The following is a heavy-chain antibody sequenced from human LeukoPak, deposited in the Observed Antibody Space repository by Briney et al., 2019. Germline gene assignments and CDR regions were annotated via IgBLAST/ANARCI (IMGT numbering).Heavy chain of an antibody. CDR1: GFTFRSYG. D-gene: IGHD6-13*01. V-gene: IGHV3-30*18. CDR2: ISYDGSNK. Sequence: GGSLRLSCAASGFTFRSYGMHWVRQAPGKGLEWGAVISYDGSNKYHADSVRGRFTISRDNSENTLYLQMNSLRAEDTAVYYCTKDRSVAVAGPFDNWGQGTLVTVSS. CDR3: TKDRSVAVAGPFDN. J-gene: IGHJ4*02.